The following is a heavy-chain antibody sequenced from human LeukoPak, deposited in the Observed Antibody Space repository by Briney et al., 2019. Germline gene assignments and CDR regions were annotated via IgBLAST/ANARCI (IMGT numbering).Heavy chain of an antibody. J-gene: IGHJ4*02. CDR3: ARDLRGQQLGGDF. V-gene: IGHV7-4-1*02. CDR1: GYTFTTYG. Sequence: ASVKVSCKASGYTFTTYGVNWVRQALGQGLEWMGWINTNTGNPTYGQGFTGRFVFSLDTSVSTAYLQISSLKAEDSAVYYCARDLRGQQLGGDFWGQGTLVTVSS. CDR2: INTNTGNP. D-gene: IGHD6-13*01.